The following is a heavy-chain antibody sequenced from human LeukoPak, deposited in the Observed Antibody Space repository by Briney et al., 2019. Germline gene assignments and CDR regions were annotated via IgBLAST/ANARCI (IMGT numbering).Heavy chain of an antibody. V-gene: IGHV3-9*01. CDR3: AKVDYYGSGTYNYFDY. CDR2: ISWNSGSI. D-gene: IGHD3-10*01. J-gene: IGHJ4*02. Sequence: GRSLRLSCAASGFTFDDYAMHWVRQAPGKGLEWVSGISWNSGSIGYADSVKGRFTISRDNAKNSLYLQMDSLRDEDTALYYCAKVDYYGSGTYNYFDYWGQGTLVTVSS. CDR1: GFTFDDYA.